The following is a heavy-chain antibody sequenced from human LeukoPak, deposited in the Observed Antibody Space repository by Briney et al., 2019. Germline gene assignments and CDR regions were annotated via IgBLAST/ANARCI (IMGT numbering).Heavy chain of an antibody. J-gene: IGHJ4*02. Sequence: ASVKVSCKASGYTFTNYPMKWVRQAPGQGLEWMGWINTITGNPTYAQGFSERFVFSWDTSVTTAYLQINSLKPADTAVYFCARDTYCTGGRCYSRVGYWGQGTVVAVSS. CDR1: GYTFTNYP. V-gene: IGHV7-4-1*02. CDR3: ARDTYCTGGRCYSRVGY. CDR2: INTITGNP. D-gene: IGHD2-15*01.